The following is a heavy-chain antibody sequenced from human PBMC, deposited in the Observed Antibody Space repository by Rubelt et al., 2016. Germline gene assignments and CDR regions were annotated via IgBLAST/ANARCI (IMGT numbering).Heavy chain of an antibody. J-gene: IGHJ4*02. D-gene: IGHD6-19*01. Sequence: QVQLQESGPGLVKPSETLSLTCTVSGYSISSGYYWGWIRQPPGKGLEWIGSIYHSASTYYNPSLKSRVTRSVDTSNNRFSLKLSSGTAADTAVYYCARDHSSGWYLEGFFDYWGQGTLVTVSS. V-gene: IGHV4-38-2*02. CDR2: IYHSAST. CDR1: GYSISSGYY. CDR3: ARDHSSGWYLEGFFDY.